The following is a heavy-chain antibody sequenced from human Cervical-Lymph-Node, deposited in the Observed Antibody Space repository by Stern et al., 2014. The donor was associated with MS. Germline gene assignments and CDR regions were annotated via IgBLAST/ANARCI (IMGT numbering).Heavy chain of an antibody. CDR3: AREGKRIDY. Sequence: QLQLQESGPGLVKPSQTLSLTCTVSGGSISSGSYYWSWIRQPAGKGLEWIGRLYTSGSTNYNPSLNTRVTISVHTSKNKFSLKLSSVTAADTAVYYCAREGKRIDYWGQGTLVTVSS. J-gene: IGHJ4*02. CDR1: GGSISSGSYY. CDR2: LYTSGST. D-gene: IGHD2/OR15-2a*01. V-gene: IGHV4-61*02.